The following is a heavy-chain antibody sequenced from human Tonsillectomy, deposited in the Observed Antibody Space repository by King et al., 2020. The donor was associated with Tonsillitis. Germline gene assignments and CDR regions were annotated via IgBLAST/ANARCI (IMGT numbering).Heavy chain of an antibody. CDR3: AHRRPTPMFRGGNEVFDY. J-gene: IGHJ4*02. D-gene: IGHD3-10*01. Sequence: TLKESGPTLVKPTQTLTLTCTFSGFSLNTSGVGVGWIRQPPGKALEWLTLIYWNEDKRYSPSLKSRLTITKDTSKNQVVLTMTNKDPVDTATYYCAHRRPTPMFRGGNEVFDYWGQGTLVTVSS. CDR2: IYWNEDK. V-gene: IGHV2-5*01. CDR1: GFSLNTSGVG.